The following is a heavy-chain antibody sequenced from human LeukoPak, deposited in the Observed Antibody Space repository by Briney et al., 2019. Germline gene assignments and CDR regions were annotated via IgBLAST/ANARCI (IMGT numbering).Heavy chain of an antibody. CDR2: IWYDGSNK. CDR1: GFTFSSYG. V-gene: IGHV3-33*01. J-gene: IGHJ4*02. Sequence: GGSLRLSCAASGFTFSSYGMHWVRQAPGKGLEWVAGIWYDGSNKYYADSVKGRFTISRVNSKNTLYLQMNSLRAEDTAVYYCARDQSGGRTMNYWGQGTLVTVSS. CDR3: ARDQSGGRTMNY. D-gene: IGHD2-15*01.